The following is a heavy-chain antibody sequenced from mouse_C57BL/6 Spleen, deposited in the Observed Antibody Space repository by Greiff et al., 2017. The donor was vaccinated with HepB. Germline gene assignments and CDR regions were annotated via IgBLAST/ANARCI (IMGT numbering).Heavy chain of an antibody. CDR1: GYTFTSYW. CDR3: ARWGAYYSNYDAMDY. CDR2: IDPSDSYT. Sequence: QVQLQQPGAELVKPGASVKLSCKASGYTFTSYWMQRVKQRPGQGLEWIGEIDPSDSYTNYNQKFKGKATLTVDTSSSTAYMQLSSLTSEDSAVYYCARWGAYYSNYDAMDYWGQGTSVTVSS. D-gene: IGHD2-5*01. V-gene: IGHV1-50*01. J-gene: IGHJ4*01.